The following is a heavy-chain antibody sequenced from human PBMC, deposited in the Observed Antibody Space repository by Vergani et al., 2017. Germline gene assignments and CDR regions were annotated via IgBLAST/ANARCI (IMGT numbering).Heavy chain of an antibody. Sequence: QVQLQESGPGLVKPSETLSLTCTVSGGSISSYYWSWIRQPPGKGLEWIGYIYYSGSTNYNPSLKSRVTISVDTSKNQFSLKLSSVTAADTAVYCCAREYPGEAYFDYWGQGTLVTVSS. CDR1: GGSISSYY. D-gene: IGHD1-26*01. CDR2: IYYSGST. V-gene: IGHV4-59*01. J-gene: IGHJ4*02. CDR3: AREYPGEAYFDY.